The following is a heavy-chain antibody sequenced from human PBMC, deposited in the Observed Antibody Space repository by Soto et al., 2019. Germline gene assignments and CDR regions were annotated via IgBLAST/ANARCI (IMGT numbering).Heavy chain of an antibody. CDR1: GGSMSEYF. D-gene: IGHD3-10*01. CDR3: ARDGYDGSGSPYPAY. V-gene: IGHV4-59*01. CDR2: VYYLGST. Sequence: SETLSLTCSVSGGSMSEYFWSWIRQSPERGLEWIGYVYYLGSTDYNPSLKSRVTISVDTSKRQFYLRLSSVTAADAAIYYCARDGYDGSGSPYPAYWGPGTQVTVAS. J-gene: IGHJ4*02.